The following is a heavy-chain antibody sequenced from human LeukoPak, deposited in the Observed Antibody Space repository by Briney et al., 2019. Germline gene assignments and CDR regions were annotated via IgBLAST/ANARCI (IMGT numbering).Heavy chain of an antibody. Sequence: GGSLRLSCAASGFAFSSYEMNWVRQAPGKGLEWVSYLSRSGINIYYADSVKGRFTISRDNAKNSLYLQMNSLRAEDTAVYYCARRVIVVGLDYWGQGTPVTVSS. D-gene: IGHD3-22*01. CDR1: GFAFSSYE. V-gene: IGHV3-48*03. J-gene: IGHJ4*02. CDR3: ARRVIVVGLDY. CDR2: LSRSGINI.